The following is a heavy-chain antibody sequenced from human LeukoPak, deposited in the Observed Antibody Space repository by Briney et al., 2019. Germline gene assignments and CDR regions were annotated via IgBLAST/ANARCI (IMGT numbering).Heavy chain of an antibody. V-gene: IGHV4-59*01. CDR2: IYYSGST. J-gene: IGHJ4*02. D-gene: IGHD3-22*01. CDR3: ARWDYYDSSGYFDY. CDR1: GGSISSYY. Sequence: SETLSLTCTVSGGSISSYYWSWIRQPPGKGLEWIGYIYYSGSTNYNPSLKSRVTISVDTSKNQFSLKLSSVTAADTAVYYCARWDYYDSSGYFDYWGQGTLVTVSS.